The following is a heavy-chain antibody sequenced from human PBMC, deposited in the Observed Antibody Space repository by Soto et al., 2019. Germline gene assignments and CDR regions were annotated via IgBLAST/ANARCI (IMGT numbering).Heavy chain of an antibody. CDR3: ARQRTSVVTLAYFDV. CDR2: IYYSGST. Sequence: KASETLSLTCTVTGDSISSRSYYWGWIRQPPGKGLEWIGSIYYSGSTYNNPSLRSRVSMSIDTSKDQFSLKLKSVTAADTALYFCARQRTSVVTLAYFDVWGPGSLVTVSS. J-gene: IGHJ4*02. D-gene: IGHD2-21*02. CDR1: GDSISSRSYY. V-gene: IGHV4-39*01.